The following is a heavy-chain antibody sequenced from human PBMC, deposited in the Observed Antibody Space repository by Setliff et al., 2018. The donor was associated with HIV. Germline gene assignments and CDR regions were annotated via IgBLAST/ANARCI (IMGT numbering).Heavy chain of an antibody. CDR2: IYYSGST. V-gene: IGHV4-31*03. D-gene: IGHD4-4*01. Sequence: KPSETLSLTCTVSGGSISSGGYYWSWIRQHPGKGLEYIGYIYYSGSTYYNPSLKSRVTISVDTSKNQFSLRLNSVTAADTAVYYCARDGIYDYSNYVDAFDIWGQGTMVT. CDR1: GGSISSGGYY. CDR3: ARDGIYDYSNYVDAFDI. J-gene: IGHJ3*02.